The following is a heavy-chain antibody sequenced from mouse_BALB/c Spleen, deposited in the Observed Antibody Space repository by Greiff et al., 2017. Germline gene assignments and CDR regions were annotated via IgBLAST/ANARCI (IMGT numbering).Heavy chain of an antibody. J-gene: IGHJ3*01. CDR1: GFNIKDYY. D-gene: IGHD1-2*01. CDR2: IDPENGNT. Sequence: EVQLQQSGAELVRPGALVKLSCKASGFNIKDYYMHWVKQRPEQGLEWIGWIDPENGNTIYDPKFQGKASITADTSSNTAYLQLSSLTSEDTAVYYCASDYGYSAGFAYWGQGTLVTVSA. V-gene: IGHV14-1*02. CDR3: ASDYGYSAGFAY.